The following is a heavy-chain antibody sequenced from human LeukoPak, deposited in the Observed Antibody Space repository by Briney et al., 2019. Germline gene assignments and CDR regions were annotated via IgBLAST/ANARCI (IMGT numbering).Heavy chain of an antibody. D-gene: IGHD3-16*01. V-gene: IGHV4-34*01. CDR3: ARGGGSFDY. J-gene: IGHJ4*02. CDR2: INHSGST. Sequence: PGGSLRLSCAASGFTFSSYAMSWVRQAPGKGLEWIGEINHSGSTNYNPSLKSRVTISVDTSKNQFSLKLSSVTAADTAVYYCARGGGSFDYWGQGTLVTVSS. CDR1: GFTFSSYA.